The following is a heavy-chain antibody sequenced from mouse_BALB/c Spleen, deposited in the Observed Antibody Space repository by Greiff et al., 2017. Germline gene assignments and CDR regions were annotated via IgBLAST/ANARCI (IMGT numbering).Heavy chain of an antibody. CDR2: ILPGSGST. Sequence: QVQLQQSGAELMKPGASVKISCKATGYTFSSYWIEWVKQRPGHGLEWIGEILPGSGSTNYNEKFKGKATFTADTSSNTAYMQLSSLTSEDSAVYYCARYGIYYGYDGYYFDYWGQGTTLTVSS. CDR3: ARYGIYYGYDGYYFDY. CDR1: GYTFSSYW. J-gene: IGHJ2*01. V-gene: IGHV1-9*01. D-gene: IGHD2-2*01.